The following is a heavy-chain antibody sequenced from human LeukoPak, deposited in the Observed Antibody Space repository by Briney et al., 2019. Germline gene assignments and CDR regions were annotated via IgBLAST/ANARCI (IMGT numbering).Heavy chain of an antibody. CDR2: IKHDGSED. V-gene: IGHV3-7*01. Sequence: PGGSLRLSCAASGFTFSSYWMTRVRQAPGKGLEWVATIKHDGSEDYYLDSVKGRFTSSRANATSSMWLQMSSLRAEDTAVYYCGRDQTPFYWGQGSLVTVSS. CDR3: GRDQTPFY. D-gene: IGHD2-15*01. CDR1: GFTFSSYW. J-gene: IGHJ4*02.